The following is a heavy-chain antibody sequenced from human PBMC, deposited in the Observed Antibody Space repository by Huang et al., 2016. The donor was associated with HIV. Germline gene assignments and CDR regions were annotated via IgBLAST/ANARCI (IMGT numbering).Heavy chain of an antibody. CDR2: ISIDGSNK. V-gene: IGHV3-30*18. CDR3: AKERYSYGYYFDY. J-gene: IGHJ4*02. D-gene: IGHD5-18*01. CDR1: GFTFSSYG. Sequence: QVQLVESGGGVVQPGRSLRLSCAASGFTFSSYGMNWVRQAPGKVLEWVAVISIDGSNKYLAESVKGRFTISRDISKNTLYLQMNSLRAEDTTVYYCAKERYSYGYYFDYWGQGTLVTVSS.